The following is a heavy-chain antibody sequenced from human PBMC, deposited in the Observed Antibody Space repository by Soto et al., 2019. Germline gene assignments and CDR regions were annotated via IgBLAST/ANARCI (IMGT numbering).Heavy chain of an antibody. CDR1: GFTFSDSY. CDR3: ARDPPTVTTSSFDY. V-gene: IGHV3-11*01. J-gene: IGHJ4*02. Sequence: QVQLVESGGGLVKNGGSLRLSCAASGFTFSDSYMSWIRQAPGKELEWVSHISGSGSTIYYADSVKGRFTISRDNAKNSLYLQMNSLRAEDTAVYYCARDPPTVTTSSFDYWGQGTLVTVSS. CDR2: ISGSGSTI. D-gene: IGHD4-17*01.